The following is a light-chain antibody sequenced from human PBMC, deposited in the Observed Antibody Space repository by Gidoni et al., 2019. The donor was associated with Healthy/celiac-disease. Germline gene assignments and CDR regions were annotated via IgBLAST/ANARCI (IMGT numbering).Light chain of an antibody. CDR3: QSYDSSLSGSVV. J-gene: IGLJ2*01. CDR1: SSNIGAGYA. CDR2: GNS. V-gene: IGLV1-40*01. Sequence: QSVLPQPPSVSGAPGQRVTISCTGSSSNIGAGYAVHWYQQLPGTAPKLLIYGNSNRPSGVPDRFSGSKSGTSASLAITGLQAEDEADYYCQSYDSSLSGSVVFGGGTKLTVL.